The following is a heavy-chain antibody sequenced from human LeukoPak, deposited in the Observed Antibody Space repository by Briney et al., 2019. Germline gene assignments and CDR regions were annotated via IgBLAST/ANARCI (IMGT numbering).Heavy chain of an antibody. D-gene: IGHD1-26*01. CDR3: ARDSYSGSYPMMVY. V-gene: IGHV1-2*02. J-gene: IGHJ4*02. Sequence: ASVKVSCKASGYTFTGYYMHWVRQAPGQGLEWMGWINPNSGGTNYAQKFQGRVTMTRDTSISTAYMELSRLRSDDTAVYYCARDSYSGSYPMMVYWGQGTLVTVSS. CDR1: GYTFTGYY. CDR2: INPNSGGT.